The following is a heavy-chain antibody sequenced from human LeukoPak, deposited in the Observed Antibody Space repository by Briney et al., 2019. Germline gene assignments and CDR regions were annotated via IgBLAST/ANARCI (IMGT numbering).Heavy chain of an antibody. D-gene: IGHD4-17*01. J-gene: IGHJ4*02. CDR3: ARPPTMTTWVVDS. Sequence: GGSLRLSCAASGFTFSSYAMNWVRQAPGKGLEWVSAISTNGGATYYADSVKGRLTISRDNSKNILYLQIDSLRPEDTAVYYCARPPTMTTWVVDSWGQGTLITVSS. CDR1: GFTFSSYA. CDR2: ISTNGGAT. V-gene: IGHV3-23*01.